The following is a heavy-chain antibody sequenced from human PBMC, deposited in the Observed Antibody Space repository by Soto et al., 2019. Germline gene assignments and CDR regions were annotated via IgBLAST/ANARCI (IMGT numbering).Heavy chain of an antibody. CDR1: GGSISSGGYY. J-gene: IGHJ4*02. CDR2: IYYSGST. D-gene: IGHD6-13*01. V-gene: IGHV4-31*03. CDR3: ARGSTGYSSSWYRY. Sequence: SETLSLTCTVSGGSISSGGYYWSWIRQHPGKGLEWIGYIYYSGSTYYNPSLKSRVTISVDTSKNQFSLKLRSVTAADTAVYYCARGSTGYSSSWYRYWGQGTLVTVSS.